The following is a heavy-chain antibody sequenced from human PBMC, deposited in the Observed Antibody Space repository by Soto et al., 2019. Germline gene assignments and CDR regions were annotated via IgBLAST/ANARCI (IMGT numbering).Heavy chain of an antibody. V-gene: IGHV2-26*01. J-gene: IGHJ4*02. Sequence: SGPTLVNPTETLTLTRTVSGFSLSNARMGVSWIRQPPGKALEWLAHIFSNDEKSYSTSLKSRLTISKDTSKSQVVLTMTNMDPVDTATYYCARIRNYDFWSGYYTFDYWGQGTLVTVSS. D-gene: IGHD3-3*01. CDR3: ARIRNYDFWSGYYTFDY. CDR1: GFSLSNARMG. CDR2: IFSNDEK.